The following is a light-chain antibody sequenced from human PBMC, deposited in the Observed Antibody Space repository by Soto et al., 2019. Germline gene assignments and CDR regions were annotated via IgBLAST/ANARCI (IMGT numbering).Light chain of an antibody. CDR1: LSVSNSY. CDR3: QQYGSSPRT. CDR2: GAS. J-gene: IGKJ1*01. V-gene: IGKV3-20*01. Sequence: IVLRQSPGTLSLSXGERATLFCRARLSVSNSYLAWYQLKPGKGPRLXXYGASSRANGSPDRFSGSGSGTDFTRIISRREPEDFAMYYGQQYGSSPRTFGQGTKVDIK.